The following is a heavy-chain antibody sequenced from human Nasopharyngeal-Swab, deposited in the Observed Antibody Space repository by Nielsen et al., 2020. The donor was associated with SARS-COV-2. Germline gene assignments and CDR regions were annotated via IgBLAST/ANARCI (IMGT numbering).Heavy chain of an antibody. CDR1: GGSISSSSYY. D-gene: IGHD4-23*01. Sequence: SETLSLTCTVSGGSISSSSYYWGWIRQPPGKGLEWIGYIYYSGSTYYNPSLESRVSMSVDTSKNHFSLKVSSVTAADTAVYYCARVPSDYGGPAGFDYWGKVIPVTVYS. J-gene: IGHJ4*02. CDR3: ARVPSDYGGPAGFDY. CDR2: IYYSGST. V-gene: IGHV4-39*02.